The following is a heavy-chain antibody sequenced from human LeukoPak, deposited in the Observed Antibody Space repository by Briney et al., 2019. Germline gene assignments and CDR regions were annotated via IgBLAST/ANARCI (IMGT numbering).Heavy chain of an antibody. CDR1: GVTISSYE. D-gene: IGHD1-20*01. J-gene: IGHJ4*02. Sequence: GGSLRLSCAASGVTISSYEMNWVRQAPGKGLEWVSYISSSGSTIYYTDSVKGRFTISRDNAKNSLYLQMNSLRAEDTAVYYCARELTGTRDYWGQGTLVTVSS. CDR2: ISSSGSTI. CDR3: ARELTGTRDY. V-gene: IGHV3-48*03.